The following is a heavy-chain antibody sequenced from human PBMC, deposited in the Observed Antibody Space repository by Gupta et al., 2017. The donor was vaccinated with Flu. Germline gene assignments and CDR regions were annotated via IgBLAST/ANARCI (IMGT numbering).Heavy chain of an antibody. CDR2: IYYSGIT. CDR3: ARGTTVTTSDYYYYGMDV. J-gene: IGHJ6*02. CDR1: Y. Sequence: YWGGIRQPPGKGLEWIGSIYYSGITYYNSSLKSRVTISEDTSKNQFSLKLRSVTAADTAVYYCARGTTVTTSDYYYYGMDVWGQGTTVTVSS. D-gene: IGHD4-17*01. V-gene: IGHV4-39*01.